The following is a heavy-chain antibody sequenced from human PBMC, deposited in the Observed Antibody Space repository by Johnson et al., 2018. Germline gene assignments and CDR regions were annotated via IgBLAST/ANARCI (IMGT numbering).Heavy chain of an antibody. D-gene: IGHD4-17*01. CDR3: AMGTVTRGAFDI. Sequence: QVQLVQSGAEVKKPGASVKVSCKASGYTFTSYDLNWVRQATGQGLAWMGWMNPNSGNTGYAQKFHGRVTMTRNTSISTAYMELSSLRSEDPAVYYCAMGTVTRGAFDIWGQGTMVTVSS. V-gene: IGHV1-8*01. CDR1: GYTFTSYD. J-gene: IGHJ3*02. CDR2: MNPNSGNT.